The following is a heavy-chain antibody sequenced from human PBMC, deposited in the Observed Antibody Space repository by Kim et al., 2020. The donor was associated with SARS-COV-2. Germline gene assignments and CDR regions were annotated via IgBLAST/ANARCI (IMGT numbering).Heavy chain of an antibody. J-gene: IGHJ4*02. CDR2: INHSGST. D-gene: IGHD6-19*01. V-gene: IGHV4-34*01. CDR1: GGSFSGYY. Sequence: SETLSLTCAVYGGSFSGYYWSWIRQPPGKGLEWIGEINHSGSTNYNPSLKSRVTISVDTSKNQFSLKLSSVTAADTAVYYCASGSSGWGGRYGYWGQGTLVTVSS. CDR3: ASGSSGWGGRYGY.